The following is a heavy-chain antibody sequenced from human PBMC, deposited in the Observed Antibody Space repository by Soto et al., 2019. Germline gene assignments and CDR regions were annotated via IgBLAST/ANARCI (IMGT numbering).Heavy chain of an antibody. V-gene: IGHV3-33*01. Sequence: GGSLRLSCAASRFTFSSYGMHWVRQAPGKGLEWVAVIWYDGSNKYYADSVKGRFTISRDNSKNTLYLQMNSLRAEDTAVYYCARDSSYYYDSSGYRSPFDYWGQGTLVTVS. CDR3: ARDSSYYYDSSGYRSPFDY. J-gene: IGHJ4*02. CDR1: RFTFSSYG. CDR2: IWYDGSNK. D-gene: IGHD3-22*01.